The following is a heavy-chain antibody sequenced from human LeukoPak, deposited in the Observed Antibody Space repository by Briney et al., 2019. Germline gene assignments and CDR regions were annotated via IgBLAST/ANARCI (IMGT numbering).Heavy chain of an antibody. CDR3: ARESGYTYGA. CDR1: GFTFSRYW. D-gene: IGHD6-13*01. V-gene: IGHV3-7*01. Sequence: PGGSLRLSCAASGFTFSRYWMTWVRQAPGKGLEWVANIKQDGSEKYYVDSVKGRFTISRDNTKNTLYLQMNSLRAEDTAVYYCARESGYTYGAWGQGTLVTVSS. CDR2: IKQDGSEK. J-gene: IGHJ4*02.